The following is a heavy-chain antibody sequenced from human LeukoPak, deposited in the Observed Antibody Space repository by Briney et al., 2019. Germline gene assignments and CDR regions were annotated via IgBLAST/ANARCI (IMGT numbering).Heavy chain of an antibody. CDR2: INHSGST. J-gene: IGHJ4*02. CDR1: GGSFSGYY. CDR3: ARLIGTRPPFDY. V-gene: IGHV4-34*01. Sequence: PSETLSLTCAVYGGSFSGYYWSWIRQPPGQGLEWIGEINHSGSTNYNPSLKSRVTISVDTSKNQFSLKLSSVTAADTAVYYCARLIGTRPPFDYWGQGTVVTVSS.